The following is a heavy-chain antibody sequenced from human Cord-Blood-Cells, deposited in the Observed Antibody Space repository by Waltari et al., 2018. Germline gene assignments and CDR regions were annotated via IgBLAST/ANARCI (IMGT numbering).Heavy chain of an antibody. CDR1: GRTFSSYA. V-gene: IGHV1-69*01. Sequence: QVQLVQSGAEVKKPGSSVKVSCKASGRTFSSYAISWVRQAPGQGLEWMGGIIPIFGTANYAQKFQGRVTITADESTSTAYMELSSLRSEDTAVYYCASIFKYQLLTTYYYYGMDVWGQGTTVTVSS. CDR2: IIPIFGTA. D-gene: IGHD2-2*01. J-gene: IGHJ6*02. CDR3: ASIFKYQLLTTYYYYGMDV.